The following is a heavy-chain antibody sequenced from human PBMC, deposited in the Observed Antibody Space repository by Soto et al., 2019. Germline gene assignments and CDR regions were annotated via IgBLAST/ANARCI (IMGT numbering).Heavy chain of an antibody. J-gene: IGHJ6*02. Sequence: LSLSCASSVFTFISYSMNWVRQAPGKGLEWVSSISSSSSYIYYADSVKGRSTISRDNAKNSLYLQMNSLRAEDTAVYYCASIYGSGSYYYYYYGMDVWGQGTTVTVSS. CDR3: ASIYGSGSYYYYYYGMDV. CDR1: VFTFISYS. CDR2: ISSSSSYI. D-gene: IGHD3-10*01. V-gene: IGHV3-21*01.